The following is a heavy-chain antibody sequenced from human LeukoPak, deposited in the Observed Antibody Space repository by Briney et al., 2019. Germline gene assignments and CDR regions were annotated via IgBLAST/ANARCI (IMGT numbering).Heavy chain of an antibody. Sequence: PGGSLRLSCAVSGFTFSSYWMHWVRQAPGKGLVWVSRINSDGSSTSYADSVKGRFTISRDNAKNTLYLQMNSLRAEDTAAYYCARDPPGYSFDNWGQGTLVTVSS. CDR1: GFTFSSYW. CDR2: INSDGSST. V-gene: IGHV3-74*01. J-gene: IGHJ4*02. CDR3: ARDPPGYSFDN. D-gene: IGHD5-18*01.